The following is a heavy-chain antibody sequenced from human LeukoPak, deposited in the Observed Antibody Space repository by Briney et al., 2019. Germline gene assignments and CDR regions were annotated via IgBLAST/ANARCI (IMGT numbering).Heavy chain of an antibody. J-gene: IGHJ4*02. D-gene: IGHD3-9*01. CDR2: IYPGDSDT. V-gene: IGHV5-51*01. CDR1: GYSFTSYW. CDR3: ARQGGYDILTGYYKDY. Sequence: GESLKISCKGSGYSFTSYWIGWVRQMPGKGLEWMGIIYPGDSDTRYSPSFQGQVTISADKSISTAYLQWSSLKASDTAMYYCARQGGYDILTGYYKDYWGQGTLVTVSS.